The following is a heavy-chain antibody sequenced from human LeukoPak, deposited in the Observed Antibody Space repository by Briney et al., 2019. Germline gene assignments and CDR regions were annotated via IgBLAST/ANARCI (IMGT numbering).Heavy chain of an antibody. CDR2: ISGSGDSA. J-gene: IGHJ6*03. CDR1: GFTFNTFG. CDR3: AKPRYSYYYYMDV. Sequence: GGSLRLPCAASGFTFNTFGMSWVRQAPGKGLEWVSGISGSGDSAYYADSVKGRFTISRDNSKNTLYLQMNSLRAEDTAVYYCAKPRYSYYYYMDVWGKGTTVTISS. V-gene: IGHV3-23*01. D-gene: IGHD3-9*01.